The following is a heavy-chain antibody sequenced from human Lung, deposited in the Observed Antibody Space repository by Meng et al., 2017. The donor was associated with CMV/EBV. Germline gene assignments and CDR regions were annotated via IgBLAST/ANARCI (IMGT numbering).Heavy chain of an antibody. D-gene: IGHD1-26*01. CDR2: IYYSGST. Sequence: SETXSLTCTVSGGSISSSSYYWGWIRQPPGKGLEWIGSIYYSGSTYYNPSLKSRVTISVDTSKNQFSLKLSSVTAADTAVYYCARGSLGLGAMDQLDYWGQGTLVTVSS. V-gene: IGHV4-39*07. CDR3: ARGSLGLGAMDQLDY. J-gene: IGHJ4*02. CDR1: GGSISSSSYY.